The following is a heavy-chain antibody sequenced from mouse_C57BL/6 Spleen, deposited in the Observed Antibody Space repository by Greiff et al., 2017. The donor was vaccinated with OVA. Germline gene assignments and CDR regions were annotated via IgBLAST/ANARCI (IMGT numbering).Heavy chain of an antibody. V-gene: IGHV6-3*01. CDR3: TASYGNAMDY. Sequence: EVQGVESGGGLVQPGGSMKLSCVASGFTFSNYWMNWVRQSPEKGLEWVAQIRLKSDNYATHYAESVKGRFTISRDDSKSSVYLQMNNLRAEDTGIYYCTASYGNAMDYWGQGTSVTVSS. J-gene: IGHJ4*01. CDR2: IRLKSDNYAT. CDR1: GFTFSNYW. D-gene: IGHD1-1*01.